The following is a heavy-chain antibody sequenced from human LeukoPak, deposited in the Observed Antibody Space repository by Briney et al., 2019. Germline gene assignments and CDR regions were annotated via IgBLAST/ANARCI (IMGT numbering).Heavy chain of an antibody. V-gene: IGHV4-59*01. CDR1: GGSISSYY. J-gene: IGHJ4*02. Sequence: SETLSLTCTVSGGSISSYYWSWIRQPPGKGLEWIGYIYYSGSTNYNPSLKSRVTISVDTSKNQFSLKLSSVTAADTAVYYCARLDYGGNPDYWGQGTLVIVSS. CDR2: IYYSGST. D-gene: IGHD4-23*01. CDR3: ARLDYGGNPDY.